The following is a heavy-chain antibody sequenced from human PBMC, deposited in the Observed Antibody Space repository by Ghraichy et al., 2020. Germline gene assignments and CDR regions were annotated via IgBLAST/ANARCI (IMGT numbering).Heavy chain of an antibody. D-gene: IGHD6-19*01. CDR1: GFTFSSYT. CDR3: ARVHEPVAGTQPLDY. V-gene: IGHV3-48*02. CDR2: ISSSSSTI. J-gene: IGHJ4*02. Sequence: GGSLRLSCAASGFTFSSYTMNWVRQAPGKGLEWVSYISSSSSTIYYADSVKGRFTISRDNAKNSLFLQMISLRDDDTAVYFCARVHEPVAGTQPLDYWGQGTLVTVSS.